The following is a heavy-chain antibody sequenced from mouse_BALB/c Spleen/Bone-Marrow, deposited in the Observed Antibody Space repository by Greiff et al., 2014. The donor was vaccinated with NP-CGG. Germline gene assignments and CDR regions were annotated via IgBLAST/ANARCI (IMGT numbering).Heavy chain of an antibody. D-gene: IGHD2-3*01. Sequence: VMLVESGAELVRPGTSVKVSCKTSGYAFTDYLMEWLKQRPGQGLEWIGVINPGSGSTNYNEKFKDKATLTADKSSSTAYIQLSSLTSDDSAVYFCARYDGYFDYWGQGTTLTVSS. CDR2: INPGSGST. V-gene: IGHV1-54*01. CDR1: GYAFTDYL. J-gene: IGHJ2*01. CDR3: ARYDGYFDY.